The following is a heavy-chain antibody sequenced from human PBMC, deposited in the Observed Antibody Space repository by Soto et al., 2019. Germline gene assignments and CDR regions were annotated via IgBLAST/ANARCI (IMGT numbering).Heavy chain of an antibody. CDR3: ARDGIGETVVRGFCDY. Sequence: QKYLVESGGGVVQPGGSLRLSCVASGSIFSGYGMHWVRQAPGKGLEWVAVIWYDGSNKYYADSVKGRFTIARDNSKNMLYLQMDSLRAEDTAVYYCARDGIGETVVRGFCDYWGQGTLVTVSA. CDR1: GSIFSGYG. J-gene: IGHJ4*02. V-gene: IGHV3-33*01. CDR2: IWYDGSNK. D-gene: IGHD3-10*01.